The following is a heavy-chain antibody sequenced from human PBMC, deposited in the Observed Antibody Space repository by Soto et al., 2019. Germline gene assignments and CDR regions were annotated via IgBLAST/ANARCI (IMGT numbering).Heavy chain of an antibody. J-gene: IGHJ2*01. V-gene: IGHV6-1*01. D-gene: IGHD1-1*01. CDR2: TYYRSKWYH. CDR3: ARDPYTGTWYFDV. Sequence: SQTLSLTCAISGDSVSSKIGTWNWIRQSPTRGLEWLGRTYYRSKWYHDYAVSVKGRITINPDTSKNQVSLHLDSVTPEDTAVYYCARDPYTGTWYFDVWGRGTLVTVSS. CDR1: GDSVSSKIGT.